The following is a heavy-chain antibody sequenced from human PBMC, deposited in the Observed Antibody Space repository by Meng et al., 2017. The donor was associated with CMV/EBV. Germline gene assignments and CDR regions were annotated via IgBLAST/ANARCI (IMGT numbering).Heavy chain of an antibody. V-gene: IGHV3-30*02. J-gene: IGHJ6*02. CDR1: GFTFSSYG. CDR3: AKARGRIGPGNV. D-gene: IGHD3-10*01. Sequence: GESLKISCAASGFTFSSYGMHWVRQAPGKGLEWVAFIRYDGSNKYYADSVKGRFTISRDNSKNTLYLQMNSLRAEDTAVYYCAKARGRIGPGNVWGQGTTVIVSS. CDR2: IRYDGSNK.